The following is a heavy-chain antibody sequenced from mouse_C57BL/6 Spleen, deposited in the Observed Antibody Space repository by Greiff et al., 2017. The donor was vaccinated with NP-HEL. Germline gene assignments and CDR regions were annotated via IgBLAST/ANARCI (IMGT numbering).Heavy chain of an antibody. CDR3: ARRHYGSSLYWYFDV. CDR2: ISSGSSTI. V-gene: IGHV5-17*01. D-gene: IGHD1-1*01. J-gene: IGHJ1*03. CDR1: GFTFSDYG. Sequence: VQLKESGGGLVKPGGSLKLSCAASGFTFSDYGMHWVRQAPEKGLEWVAYISSGSSTIYYADTVKGRFTISRDNAKNTLFLQMTSLRSEDTAMYYCARRHYGSSLYWYFDVWGTGTTVTVSS.